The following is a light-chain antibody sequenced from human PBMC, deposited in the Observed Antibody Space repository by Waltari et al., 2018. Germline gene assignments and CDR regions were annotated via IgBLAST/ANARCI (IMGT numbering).Light chain of an antibody. CDR1: SPNIENNY. CDR2: WNN. CDR3: LAWDASLSGWV. V-gene: IGLV1-47*01. J-gene: IGLJ3*02. Sequence: QSVLTQPPSTSGTPGQAVTIPCSGSSPNIENNYVYWYQQLPGTAPKLLVYWNNRRPSGLTDRFFASKSGTSASLAISGLRSEDEGDYYCLAWDASLSGWVFGGGTKVTVL.